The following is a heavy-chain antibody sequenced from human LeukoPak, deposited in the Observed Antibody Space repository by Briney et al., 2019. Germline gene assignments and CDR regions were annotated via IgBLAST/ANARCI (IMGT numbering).Heavy chain of an antibody. CDR1: GGTFSSYA. Sequence: ASVKVSCKASGGTFSSYAISWVRQAPGQGLEWMGWISAYNGNTNYAQKLQGRVTMTTDTSTSTAYMELRSLRSDDTAMYYCARDGADIVVVPAAIGYYYYGMDVWGQGTTVTVSS. CDR3: ARDGADIVVVPAAIGYYYYGMDV. CDR2: ISAYNGNT. J-gene: IGHJ6*02. D-gene: IGHD2-2*02. V-gene: IGHV1-18*01.